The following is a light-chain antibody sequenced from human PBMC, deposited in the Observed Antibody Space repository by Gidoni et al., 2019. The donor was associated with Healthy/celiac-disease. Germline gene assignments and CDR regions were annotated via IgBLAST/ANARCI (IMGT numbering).Light chain of an antibody. J-gene: IGLJ2*01. Sequence: DVGSYNRVSWYQQPPGTAPKLMIYEVSNRPSGVPDRFSGSKSGNTASLTISGLQAEDEADYYCSSYTSSSIVVFGGGTKLTVL. CDR3: SSYTSSSIVV. CDR2: EVS. CDR1: DVGSYNR. V-gene: IGLV2-18*02.